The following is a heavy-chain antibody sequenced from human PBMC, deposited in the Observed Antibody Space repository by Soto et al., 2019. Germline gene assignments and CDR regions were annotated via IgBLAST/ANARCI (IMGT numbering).Heavy chain of an antibody. V-gene: IGHV4-59*08. CDR2: IYYSGST. D-gene: IGHD5-18*01. CDR1: GGSISSYY. CDR3: ARGSTAMVYYGMDV. Sequence: PSETLSLTCTVSGGSISSYYWSWIRQPPGKGLEWIGYIYYSGSTNYNPSLKSRVTISVDTSKNQFSLKLSSVTAADTAVYYCARGSTAMVYYGMDVWGQGTTVT. J-gene: IGHJ6*02.